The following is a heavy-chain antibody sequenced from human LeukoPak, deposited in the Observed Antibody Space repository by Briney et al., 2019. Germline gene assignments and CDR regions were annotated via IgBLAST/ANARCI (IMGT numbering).Heavy chain of an antibody. D-gene: IGHD3-10*01. J-gene: IGHJ6*02. CDR3: ANSGGFGHYYYYGMDV. Sequence: GGSLRLSCAASGFTSSDYYMSWIRQAPGKGLEWVSYISSSGSTIYYADSVKGRFTISRDNAKNSLYLQMNSLRAEDTAVYYCANSGGFGHYYYYGMDVWGQGTTVTVSS. CDR1: GFTSSDYY. V-gene: IGHV3-11*01. CDR2: ISSSGSTI.